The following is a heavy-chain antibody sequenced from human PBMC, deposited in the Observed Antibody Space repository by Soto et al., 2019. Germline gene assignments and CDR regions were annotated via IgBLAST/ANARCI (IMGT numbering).Heavy chain of an antibody. CDR3: ARSYGTGFLSGY. CDR2: IKQDGSET. V-gene: IGHV3-7*01. Sequence: EVHLVESGGGLVRPGEFLRLSCAASGFTFTNFRMSWLRQAPGKGLEWVANIKQDGSETRYVDSVKGRFTISRDNAKNSLFLQMNSLRAEDTAIYYCARSYGTGFLSGYWGQGTLVTVST. CDR1: GFTFTNFR. D-gene: IGHD3-10*01. J-gene: IGHJ4*02.